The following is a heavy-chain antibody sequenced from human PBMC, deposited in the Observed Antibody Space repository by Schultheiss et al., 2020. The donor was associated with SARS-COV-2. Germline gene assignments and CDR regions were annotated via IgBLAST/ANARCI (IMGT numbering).Heavy chain of an antibody. Sequence: SETLSLTCTVSGGSISSYYWSWIRQPPGKGLEWIGYIYYSGSTNYNPSLKSRVTISVDTSKNQFSLKLSSVTAADTAVYYCARDPSSSPYYYYGMDVWGQGTTVTVSS. J-gene: IGHJ6*02. CDR3: ARDPSSSPYYYYGMDV. V-gene: IGHV4-59*01. CDR2: IYYSGST. D-gene: IGHD6-6*01. CDR1: GGSISSYY.